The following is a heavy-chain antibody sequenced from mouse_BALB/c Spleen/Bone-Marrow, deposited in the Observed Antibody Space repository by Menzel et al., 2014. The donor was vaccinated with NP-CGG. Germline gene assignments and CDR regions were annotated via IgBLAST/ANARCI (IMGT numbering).Heavy chain of an antibody. Sequence: EVMLVESGGGLVQPGGSLRLSCTTSGFTFTDNYMSWVRQPPGKALEWLAFIRNKAYGYTTEYSASVRGRFTISRDNSQSILYLQMNTLRAEDSATYYCARFPMDYWGQGTSVTVSS. V-gene: IGHV7-3*02. CDR2: IRNKAYGYTT. CDR3: ARFPMDY. J-gene: IGHJ4*01. CDR1: GFTFTDNY.